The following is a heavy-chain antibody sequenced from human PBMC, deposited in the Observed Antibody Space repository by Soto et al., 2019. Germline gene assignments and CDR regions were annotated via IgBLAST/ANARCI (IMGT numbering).Heavy chain of an antibody. D-gene: IGHD4-17*01. V-gene: IGHV3-21*02. CDR1: GFTFSSYS. CDR3: AREGSLYVDSVSKCFSY. Sequence: EVQLVESGGGLVKPGGSLRLSCAASGFTFSSYSMNWVRQAPGKGLEWVSSISTTSSFIYSADSVKGRFTISRDNPKNSLYLQMNSLRAEDTAVYYCAREGSLYVDSVSKCFSYCGQGTLVTVSS. CDR2: ISTTSSFI. J-gene: IGHJ4*02.